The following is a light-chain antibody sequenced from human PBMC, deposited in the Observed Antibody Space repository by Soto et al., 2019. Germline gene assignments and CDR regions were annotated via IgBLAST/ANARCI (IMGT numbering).Light chain of an antibody. Sequence: QSALTQPASVSGSPGQSITISCTGTTSDVSWYQQHPGKAPKLIIYDVSYRPAGASDRFSGSKSANTASLTISGLQAEDEADYHCSSFTASGIRFGTVTKLTVL. V-gene: IGLV2-14*03. J-gene: IGLJ1*01. CDR2: DVS. CDR1: TSD. CDR3: SSFTASGIR.